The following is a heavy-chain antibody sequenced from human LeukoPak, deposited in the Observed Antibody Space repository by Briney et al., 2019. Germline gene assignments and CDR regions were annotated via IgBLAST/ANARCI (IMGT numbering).Heavy chain of an antibody. CDR2: IYYSGST. CDR3: ATDTTLDGPYYYGMDV. V-gene: IGHV4-59*01. Sequence: SETLSLTCTVSGGSISSYYWSWIRQPPGKGLEWIGYIYYSGSTNYNPSLKSRVTISVDTSKNQFSLKLSSVTAADTAVYYCATDTTLDGPYYYGMDVWGQGTTVTVSS. CDR1: GGSISSYY. D-gene: IGHD4-17*01. J-gene: IGHJ6*02.